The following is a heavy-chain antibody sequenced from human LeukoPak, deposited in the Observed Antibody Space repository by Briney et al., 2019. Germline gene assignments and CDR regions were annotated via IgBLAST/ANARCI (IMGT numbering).Heavy chain of an antibody. CDR2: IKQDGSEK. CDR1: GFTFSSYW. Sequence: GGSLRLSCAASGFTFSSYWMSWVRQAPGKGREWVANIKQDGSEKYYVDSVKGRFTISRDNAKNSLYLQMNSLRAEDTAVYYCARHHDFWSGSPLDYWGQGTLVTVSS. J-gene: IGHJ4*02. V-gene: IGHV3-7*01. CDR3: ARHHDFWSGSPLDY. D-gene: IGHD3-3*01.